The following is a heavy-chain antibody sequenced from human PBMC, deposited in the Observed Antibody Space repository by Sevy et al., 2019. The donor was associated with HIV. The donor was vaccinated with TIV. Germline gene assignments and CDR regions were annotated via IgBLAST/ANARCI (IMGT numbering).Heavy chain of an antibody. Sequence: GGSLRLSCAASGFTFSNAWMSWVRQAPGKGLEWVGRIKSKTDGGTTDYAAPVKGRFTISRDDSKNTLYLQMNSLKTEDTAVYYCITDNPYYYDSSGYYYPLLDYWGQGTLVTVSS. CDR1: GFTFSNAW. J-gene: IGHJ4*02. D-gene: IGHD3-22*01. CDR2: IKSKTDGGTT. V-gene: IGHV3-15*01. CDR3: ITDNPYYYDSSGYYYPLLDY.